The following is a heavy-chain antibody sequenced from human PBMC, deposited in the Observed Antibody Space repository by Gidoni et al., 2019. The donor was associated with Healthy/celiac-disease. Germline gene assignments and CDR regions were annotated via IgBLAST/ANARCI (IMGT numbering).Heavy chain of an antibody. CDR2: IYPGDSDT. CDR3: ARRKGIAAAVSTAFDI. J-gene: IGHJ3*02. Sequence: EVQLVQSGAAVKPPGESLKISCTCSGYRFPSSWIGWVRQMPGKGREWMGIIYPGDSDTRYSPSFQGEVTISADKSISTAYLQWSSLKASDTAMYYCARRKGIAAAVSTAFDIWGQGTMVTVSS. CDR1: GYRFPSSW. V-gene: IGHV5-51*01. D-gene: IGHD6-13*01.